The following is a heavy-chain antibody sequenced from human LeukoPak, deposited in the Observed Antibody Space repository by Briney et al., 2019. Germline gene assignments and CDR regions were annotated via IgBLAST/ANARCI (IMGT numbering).Heavy chain of an antibody. Sequence: GGALRLSPAPSLFTSCGYWLRGGRQAPGGRGEWVTNITPNGDKIHYVDSVKGRFTISRDNAKNSLYLQMTNLRDDDAAVYYWAREDSTFDYWGQGTQVCVSS. D-gene: IGHD5-18*01. V-gene: IGHV3-7*01. CDR3: AREDSTFDY. CDR2: ITPNGDKI. CDR1: LFTSCGYW. J-gene: IGHJ4*02.